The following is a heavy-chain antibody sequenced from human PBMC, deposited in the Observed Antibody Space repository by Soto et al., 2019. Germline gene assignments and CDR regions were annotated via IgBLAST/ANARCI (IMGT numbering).Heavy chain of an antibody. V-gene: IGHV1-2*02. CDR1: GYTFTAYY. CDR2: INPNSGVT. CDR3: ARGGGRGYNELDP. J-gene: IGHJ5*02. D-gene: IGHD5-12*01. Sequence: QVQLVQSGAEVKKPGASVKVSCKASGYTFTAYYMHWVRQAPGQGLEWMGWINPNSGVTYHAQNFQGSFAMTRSTYTTTAYMEVASLRSDDTAVYYCARGGGRGYNELDPWGHGTLVIVSS.